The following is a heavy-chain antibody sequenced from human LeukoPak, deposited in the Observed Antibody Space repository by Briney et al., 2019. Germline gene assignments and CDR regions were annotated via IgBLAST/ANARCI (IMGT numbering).Heavy chain of an antibody. D-gene: IGHD5-18*01. J-gene: IGHJ3*02. CDR2: ISSSSSTI. CDR3: ARGGYSYSDAFDI. V-gene: IGHV3-48*01. CDR1: GFTFSSYS. Sequence: GGTLRLSCAASGFTFSSYSMNWVRQAPGKGLEWVSYISSSSSTIYYADSVKGRFTISRDNAKNSLYLQMNSLRAEGTAVYYCARGGYSYSDAFDIWGQGTMVTVSS.